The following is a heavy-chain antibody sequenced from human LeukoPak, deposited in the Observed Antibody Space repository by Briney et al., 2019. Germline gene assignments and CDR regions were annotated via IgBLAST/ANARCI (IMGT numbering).Heavy chain of an antibody. J-gene: IGHJ4*02. CDR3: ARHEADYDILTGYYIGY. D-gene: IGHD3-9*01. Sequence: GESLKISCKGSGYSFTSYWIGWVRQMPGKGLEWMGIIYPGDSDTRYSPSFQGQVTISADKSISTAYLQWSSLKASDTAMYYCARHEADYDILTGYYIGYWGQGTLVTVSS. CDR1: GYSFTSYW. CDR2: IYPGDSDT. V-gene: IGHV5-51*01.